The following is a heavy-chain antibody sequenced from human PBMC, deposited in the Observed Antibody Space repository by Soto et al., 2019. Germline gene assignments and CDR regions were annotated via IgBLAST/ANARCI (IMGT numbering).Heavy chain of an antibody. J-gene: IGHJ6*02. CDR1: GGSFSGYY. V-gene: IGHV4-34*01. Sequence: QVQLQQWGAGLLKPSETLSLTCAVYGGSFSGYYWSWIRQPPGKGLEWIGEINHSGSTNYNPSLKSRVTISVDTSKNQFSLKLSSVTAADTAVYYCARCGDYDLYYYGMDVWGQGTTVTVSS. CDR2: INHSGST. D-gene: IGHD3-16*01. CDR3: ARCGDYDLYYYGMDV.